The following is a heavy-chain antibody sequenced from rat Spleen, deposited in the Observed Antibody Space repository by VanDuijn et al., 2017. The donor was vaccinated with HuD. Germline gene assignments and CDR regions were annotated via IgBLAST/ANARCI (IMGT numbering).Heavy chain of an antibody. Sequence: EVQLVESGGGLVQPGRSLKLSCAASGFTFSNYGIHWIRQAPTKGLEWVASISPSGGSTYYRDSVKGRFTISRDNAKSTLYLQMDSLRSEDTATYYCTTRPYYSSLNWFPYWGQGTLVTVSS. CDR3: TTRPYYSSLNWFPY. J-gene: IGHJ3*01. D-gene: IGHD1-2*01. V-gene: IGHV5-19*01. CDR2: ISPSGGST. CDR1: GFTFSNYG.